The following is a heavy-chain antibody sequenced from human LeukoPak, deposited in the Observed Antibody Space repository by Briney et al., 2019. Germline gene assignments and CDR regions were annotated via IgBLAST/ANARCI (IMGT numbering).Heavy chain of an antibody. CDR3: ARVHSSGWYSDY. D-gene: IGHD6-19*01. CDR1: GFTVSSNY. J-gene: IGHJ4*02. CDR2: IYSGGST. V-gene: IGHV3-53*01. Sequence: GGSLRLSCAASGFTVSSNYMSWVRQAPGKGLEWVSVIYSGGSTYYPDSVKGRFTISRDNSKNTLYLQMHSLRAEDTAVYYCARVHSSGWYSDYWGRGTLVTVSS.